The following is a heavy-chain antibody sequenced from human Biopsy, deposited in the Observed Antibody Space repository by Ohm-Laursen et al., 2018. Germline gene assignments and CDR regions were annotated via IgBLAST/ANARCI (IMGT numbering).Heavy chain of an antibody. CDR1: GYTFTSYE. CDR3: ARADPPLFYYGSGSSNWFDP. D-gene: IGHD3-10*01. Sequence: ASVKASCKTSGYTFTSYEINWVRQATGQGLEWMGWMNSDSGNTGYAQNFQGRVTMTRNTSISTAYMELSSLRSEDTAVYFCARADPPLFYYGSGSSNWFDPWGQGTLVTVSS. CDR2: MNSDSGNT. V-gene: IGHV1-8*01. J-gene: IGHJ5*02.